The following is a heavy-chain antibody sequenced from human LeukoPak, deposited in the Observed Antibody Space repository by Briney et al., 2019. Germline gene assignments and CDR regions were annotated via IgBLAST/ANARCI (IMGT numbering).Heavy chain of an antibody. J-gene: IGHJ4*02. D-gene: IGHD3-22*01. CDR2: INLDGSEI. V-gene: IGHV3-7*03. CDR1: GFVFGHSW. CDR3: VRDRGYSTFDS. Sequence: GGSLRLSCEASGFVFGHSWMSWVRQAPGKGLEWVANINLDGSEINYLDSLTGRLTISRDNAKDSLYLQMNGLRAEDTAVYFCVRDRGYSTFDSWGQGTLVTVSS.